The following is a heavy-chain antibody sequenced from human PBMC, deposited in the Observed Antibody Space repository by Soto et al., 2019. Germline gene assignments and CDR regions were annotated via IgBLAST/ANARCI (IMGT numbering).Heavy chain of an antibody. V-gene: IGHV1-46*01. D-gene: IGHD4-17*01. CDR2: INPSGGST. J-gene: IGHJ6*02. Sequence: ASVRVSCKASGYTFTSYGISWVRQAPGQGLEKMGRINPSGGSTSYAQKFQGRVTMTRDTSTSTVYMELSSLRSEDTAVYYCARGRDYGDYATYYYYYGMDVWGQGTTVTVSS. CDR3: ARGRDYGDYATYYYYYGMDV. CDR1: GYTFTSYG.